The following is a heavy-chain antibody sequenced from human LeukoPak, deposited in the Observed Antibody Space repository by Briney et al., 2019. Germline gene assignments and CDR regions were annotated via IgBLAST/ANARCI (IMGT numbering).Heavy chain of an antibody. CDR2: INHSGST. J-gene: IGHJ5*02. CDR1: GGSFSGYY. D-gene: IGHD1-26*01. V-gene: IGHV4-34*01. Sequence: SETLSLTCAVYGGSFSGYYWSWIRQPPGKGLEWIGEINHSGSTNYNPSLKSRVTISVGTSKNQFSLRLNSVTAADTAVYYCARSRAFNSGAFDPWGQGSLVTVSS. CDR3: ARSRAFNSGAFDP.